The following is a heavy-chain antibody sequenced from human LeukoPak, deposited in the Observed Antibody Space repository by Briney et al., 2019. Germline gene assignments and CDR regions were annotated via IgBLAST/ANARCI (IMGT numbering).Heavy chain of an antibody. Sequence: ASVKVSCKASGYTFTSYYMHWVRQAPGPGLEWMGIINPSGGSTSYAQKFQGRVTMTRDTSTSTVYMELSSLRSEDTAVYYCARSPTVTKRLVVESYWGQGTLVTVSS. V-gene: IGHV1-46*01. J-gene: IGHJ4*02. CDR2: INPSGGST. D-gene: IGHD4-17*01. CDR1: GYTFTSYY. CDR3: ARSPTVTKRLVVESY.